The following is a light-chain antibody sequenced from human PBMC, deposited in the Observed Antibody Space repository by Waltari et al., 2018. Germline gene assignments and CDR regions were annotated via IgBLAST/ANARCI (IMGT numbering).Light chain of an antibody. CDR1: QSVSSSY. Sequence: EIVLTQSPGTLPLSPGERATLSCRASQSVSSSYLTWYQQTPGQAPRLLIDGASSRASGIPDRFSGSGSGTDFTLTISRLEPEDFAVYYCQQYDSSPPVTFGQGTRLEIK. CDR2: GAS. V-gene: IGKV3-20*01. CDR3: QQYDSSPPVT. J-gene: IGKJ5*01.